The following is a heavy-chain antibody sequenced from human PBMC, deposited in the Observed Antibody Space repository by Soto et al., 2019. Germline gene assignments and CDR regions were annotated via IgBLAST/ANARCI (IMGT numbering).Heavy chain of an antibody. J-gene: IGHJ4*02. CDR1: GFIFSAYA. CDR2: ISGKGDRA. CDR3: AKGASTAAAGAPTFI. V-gene: IGHV3-23*01. D-gene: IGHD6-25*01. Sequence: GGSLRLFCEASGFIFSAYAMTWVRQAPGKGLEWVSVISGKGDRAYYAVSVKGRFTISRDNSKDTLFLQMNSLRAEDTAVYYCAKGASTAAAGAPTFIWGQGTLVTVSS.